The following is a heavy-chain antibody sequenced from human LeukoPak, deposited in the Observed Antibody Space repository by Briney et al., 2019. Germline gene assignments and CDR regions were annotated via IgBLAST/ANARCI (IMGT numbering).Heavy chain of an antibody. CDR2: IYYSGST. Sequence: PSETLSLTCTVSSGSISTYYWSWIRQPPGRGLEWIGYIYYSGSTNYNPSLKSRVTISVDTSKNQFSLKLTSVTAADTAVYYCARTKAVAGTYYFDYWGQGTLVTVS. J-gene: IGHJ4*02. CDR1: SGSISTYY. CDR3: ARTKAVAGTYYFDY. D-gene: IGHD6-19*01. V-gene: IGHV4-59*01.